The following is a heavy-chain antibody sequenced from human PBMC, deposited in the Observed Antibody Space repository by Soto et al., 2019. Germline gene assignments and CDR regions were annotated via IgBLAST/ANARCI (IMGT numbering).Heavy chain of an antibody. CDR1: GASITSYF. CDR2: MYFNEST. CDR3: ARDHKEAFDI. Sequence: TSETLSLTCTVSGASITSYFLNWIRQAPGKGLEWIGYMYFNESTNYNPSLKSRVMVSLDTSKSLFSLKLNSVTAADTAIYYCARDHKEAFDIWGQGTLVTVSS. J-gene: IGHJ3*02. V-gene: IGHV4-59*01.